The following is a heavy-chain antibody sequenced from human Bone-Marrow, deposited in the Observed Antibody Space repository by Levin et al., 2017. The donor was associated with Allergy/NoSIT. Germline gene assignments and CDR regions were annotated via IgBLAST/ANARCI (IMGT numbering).Heavy chain of an antibody. CDR1: GFTFSNHW. Sequence: GESLKISCEASGFTFSNHWMHWVRQGPGKGLTWVSRIDYDGSGTAYADFVKGRFSISRDNAKNTLYLQMNSLRAEDTAVYYCATLPEWSAKSDYWGRGTLVTVSS. CDR3: ATLPEWSAKSDY. D-gene: IGHD3-3*01. V-gene: IGHV3-74*01. J-gene: IGHJ4*02. CDR2: IDYDGSGT.